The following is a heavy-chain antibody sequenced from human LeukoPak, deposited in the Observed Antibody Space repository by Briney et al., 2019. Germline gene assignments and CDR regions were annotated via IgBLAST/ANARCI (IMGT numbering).Heavy chain of an antibody. CDR2: IKSDGITI. D-gene: IGHD2-15*01. CDR1: GFTFSNYM. CDR3: ARELSLGYCSGGSCFYDY. Sequence: GGSLRLSCAASGFTFSNYMMHWVRQAPGKGLVWVSRIKSDGITITYADSVKGRFTISRDNSKNTLYLQMNSLRAEDTAVYYCARELSLGYCSGGSCFYDYWGQGTLVTVSS. J-gene: IGHJ4*02. V-gene: IGHV3-74*01.